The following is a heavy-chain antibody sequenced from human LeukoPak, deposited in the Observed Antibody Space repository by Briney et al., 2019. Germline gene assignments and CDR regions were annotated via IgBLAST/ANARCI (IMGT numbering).Heavy chain of an antibody. Sequence: GGSLRLSCAASGFTFSSYGMHWVRQAPGKGLEWVAVISYDGSNEYYADSVKGRFTISRDNSKNTLYLQMNSLRAEDTAVYYCAKPRGIQLWSSFDYWGQGTLVTVSS. V-gene: IGHV3-30*18. J-gene: IGHJ4*02. D-gene: IGHD5-18*01. CDR3: AKPRGIQLWSSFDY. CDR2: ISYDGSNE. CDR1: GFTFSSYG.